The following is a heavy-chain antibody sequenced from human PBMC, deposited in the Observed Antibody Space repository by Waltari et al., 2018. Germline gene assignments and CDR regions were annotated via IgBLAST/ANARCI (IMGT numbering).Heavy chain of an antibody. CDR2: VGGDGAAP. V-gene: IGHV3-23*01. CDR3: ATLYSDYADY. CDR1: RFPFSSYG. J-gene: IGHJ4*02. D-gene: IGHD4-4*01. Sequence: EVHLLESGGDLVHPGGSIRLSGAASRFPFSSYGSNWVRQAPGRRLGCVARVGGDGAAPIYADSVKGRFTISRDNSKTTLYLQMNSLRVEDTAVYYCATLYSDYADYWGQGTLVTVSS.